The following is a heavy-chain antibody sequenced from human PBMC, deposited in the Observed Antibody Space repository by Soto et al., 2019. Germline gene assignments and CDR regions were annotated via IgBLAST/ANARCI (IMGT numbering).Heavy chain of an antibody. CDR2: INAGNGNT. D-gene: IGHD3-10*01. CDR1: GYTFTSYA. V-gene: IGHV1-3*01. CDR3: ATSPGSDYYMDV. Sequence: ASVKVSCKASGYTFTSYAMHWVRQAPGQRLEWMGWINAGNGNTKYSQKFQGRVTITRDTSASTAYMELSSLRSEDTAVYYCATSPGSDYYMDVWGKGTTVTVSS. J-gene: IGHJ6*03.